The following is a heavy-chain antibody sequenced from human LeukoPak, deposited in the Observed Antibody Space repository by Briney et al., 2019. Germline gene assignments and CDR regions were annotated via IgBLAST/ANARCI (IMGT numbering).Heavy chain of an antibody. CDR2: INSDGSST. CDR1: GFTFSSYW. D-gene: IGHD6-19*01. J-gene: IGHJ6*02. CDR3: ARGSSGWYFAYGMDV. V-gene: IGHV3-74*01. Sequence: GGTLRLSCTASGFTFSSYWMHWVRQAPGKGLVWVSRINSDGSSTSYADSVKGRFTISRDNAKNTLHRQMNSLRAEDTAVYYCARGSSGWYFAYGMDVWGQGTTVTVSS.